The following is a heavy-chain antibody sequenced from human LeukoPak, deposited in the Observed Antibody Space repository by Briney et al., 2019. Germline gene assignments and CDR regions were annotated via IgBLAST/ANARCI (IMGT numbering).Heavy chain of an antibody. CDR1: GFTFDDYA. J-gene: IGHJ4*02. Sequence: GGSLRLSCAASGFTFDDYAMHWVRQAPGKGLEWVSGISWNSGSIGYADSGKGRFTISRDNAKNSLYLQMNSLRAEDTALYYCAKDYTAMVRGPDYWGQGTLVTVSS. V-gene: IGHV3-9*01. CDR3: AKDYTAMVRGPDY. CDR2: ISWNSGSI. D-gene: IGHD5-18*01.